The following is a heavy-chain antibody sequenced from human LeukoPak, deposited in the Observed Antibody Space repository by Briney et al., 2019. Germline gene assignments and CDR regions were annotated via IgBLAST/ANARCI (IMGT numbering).Heavy chain of an antibody. CDR3: ARFSPSVERYTEVGYNWNDLEYYFDY. D-gene: IGHD1-20*01. V-gene: IGHV4-30-2*01. Sequence: SETLSLTCTVSGGSISSGGYYWSWIRQPPGKGLEWIGYIYHSGSTYYNPSLKSRVTISVDRSKNQFSLKLSSVIAADTAVYYCARFSPSVERYTEVGYNWNDLEYYFDYWGRGTLVTVSS. CDR2: IYHSGST. CDR1: GGSISSGGYY. J-gene: IGHJ4*02.